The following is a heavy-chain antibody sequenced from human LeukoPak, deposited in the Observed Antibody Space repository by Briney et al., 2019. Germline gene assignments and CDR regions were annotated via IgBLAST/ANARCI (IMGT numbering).Heavy chain of an antibody. J-gene: IGHJ6*02. D-gene: IGHD2-15*01. V-gene: IGHV3-9*01. Sequence: SGGSLRLSCAASGFTFDDYAMHWVRQAPGKGLEWVSGISWNSGSIGYADSVKGRFTISRDNAKNSLYLQMNSLRAEDTALYYCAKDAKRVVAAINYYYGMDVWGQGTTVTVSS. CDR2: ISWNSGSI. CDR3: AKDAKRVVAAINYYYGMDV. CDR1: GFTFDDYA.